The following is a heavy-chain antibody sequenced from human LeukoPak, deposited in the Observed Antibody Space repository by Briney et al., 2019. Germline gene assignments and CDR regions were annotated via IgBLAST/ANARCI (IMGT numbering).Heavy chain of an antibody. D-gene: IGHD6-6*01. CDR3: ARGPNSNWSGLDF. CDR1: GFTFSNYW. V-gene: IGHV3-74*01. J-gene: IGHJ4*02. Sequence: GGSLRLSCAASGFTFSNYWIHWVRQAPGKGLVWVSRISSDGSITNYADSVKGRFTVSRDNAKNTLYLQVNNLRAEDTAVYYCARGPNSNWSGLDFWGQGTLLTVSS. CDR2: ISSDGSIT.